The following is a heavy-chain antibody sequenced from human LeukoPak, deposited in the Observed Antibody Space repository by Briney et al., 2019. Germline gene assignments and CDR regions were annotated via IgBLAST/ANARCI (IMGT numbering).Heavy chain of an antibody. J-gene: IGHJ4*02. CDR2: IYSGGNK. V-gene: IGHV3-66*01. CDR3: ANFGGFYDNNGFDY. Sequence: PGGSLRLSCAASGFTVSSNYMSWVRQAPGKGLEWVSVIYSGGNKYYADSVKGRFTISRDNSKNTLYLQMNSLRAEDTAAYYCANFGGFYDNNGFDYWGRGTRVTVSS. CDR1: GFTVSSNY. D-gene: IGHD3-22*01.